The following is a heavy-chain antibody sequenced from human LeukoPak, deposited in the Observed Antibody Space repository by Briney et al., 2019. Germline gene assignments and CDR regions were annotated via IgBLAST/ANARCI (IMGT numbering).Heavy chain of an antibody. CDR3: ARVVSSPAAGDPFDY. V-gene: IGHV3-7*01. J-gene: IGHJ4*02. CDR1: GFTFFNYG. D-gene: IGHD6-13*01. CDR2: IKQDGSEK. Sequence: GRSLRLSCEASGFTFFNYGVHWVRQAPGKGLEWVANIKQDGSEKYYVDSVKGRFTISRDNAKNSLFLQMNSLRAEDTAVYYCARVVSSPAAGDPFDYWGQGTLVPVSS.